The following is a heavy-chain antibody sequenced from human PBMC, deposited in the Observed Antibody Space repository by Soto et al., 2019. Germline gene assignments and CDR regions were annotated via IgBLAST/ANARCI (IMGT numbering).Heavy chain of an antibody. CDR1: GFTVSSNY. V-gene: IGHV3-53*02. Sequence: EVQLVETGGGLIQPGGSLRLSCAASGFTVSSNYMSWVRQAPGKGLEWVSVIYSGGSTYYADSVKGRFTISRDNSKNTLYLQMNSLRAEDTAVYYCARERFEDAFDIWGQGTIVTVSS. CDR2: IYSGGST. D-gene: IGHD3-9*01. J-gene: IGHJ3*02. CDR3: ARERFEDAFDI.